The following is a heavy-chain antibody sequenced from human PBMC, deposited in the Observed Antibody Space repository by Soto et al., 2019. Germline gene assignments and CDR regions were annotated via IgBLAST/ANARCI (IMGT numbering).Heavy chain of an antibody. CDR1: GYTFTSYY. V-gene: IGHV1-46*01. D-gene: IGHD3-10*01. CDR3: ATMRGGGSGSYYPYYYYYGMDV. CDR2: INPSGGST. Sequence: GASVKVSCKASGYTFTSYYMHWVRQAPGQGLEWMGIINPSGGSTSYAQKFQGRVTMTRDTSTSTVYMELSSLRSEDAAVYYCATMRGGGSGSYYPYYYYYGMDVWGQGTTVTVSS. J-gene: IGHJ6*02.